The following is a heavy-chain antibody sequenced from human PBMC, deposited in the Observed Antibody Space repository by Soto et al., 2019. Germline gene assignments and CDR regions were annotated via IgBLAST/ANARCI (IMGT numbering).Heavy chain of an antibody. V-gene: IGHV1-69*13. CDR2: IIPIFGTA. CDR1: GGTFSSYA. Sequence: ASVKVSCKASGGTFSSYAISWVRQAPGQGLEWMGGIIPIFGTANYAQKFQGRVTITADESTSTAYMELSSLRSEDTAVYYCARDCSSTSCYTEGSYYYYYGMDVWGQGTTVTVSS. CDR3: ARDCSSTSCYTEGSYYYYYGMDV. D-gene: IGHD2-2*02. J-gene: IGHJ6*02.